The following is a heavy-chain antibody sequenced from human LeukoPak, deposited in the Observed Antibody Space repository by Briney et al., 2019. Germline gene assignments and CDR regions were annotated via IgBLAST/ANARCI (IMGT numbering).Heavy chain of an antibody. J-gene: IGHJ4*02. CDR2: ISYDGSNK. CDR3: ARDLSILTVPSYSFDY. V-gene: IGHV3-30*03. CDR1: GFTFSSYG. D-gene: IGHD3-9*01. Sequence: GRSLRLSCAASGFTFSSYGMHWVRQAPGKGLEWVAVISYDGSNKYYADSVKGRFTISRDNSKNTLYLQMNSLRAEDTAVYYCARDLSILTVPSYSFDYWGQGTLVTVSS.